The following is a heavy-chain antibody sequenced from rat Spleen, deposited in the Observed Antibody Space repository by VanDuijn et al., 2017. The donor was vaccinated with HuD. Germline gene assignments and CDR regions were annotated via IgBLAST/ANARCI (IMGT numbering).Heavy chain of an antibody. V-gene: IGHV5-22*01. CDR1: GFTFRNYY. CDR3: ARRKLYYGFDY. CDR2: INYEGSSI. J-gene: IGHJ2*01. Sequence: EVQLVESGGGLVQPGRSLKLSCAASGFTFRNYYMAWVRQAPKKGLEWVASINYEGSSIYYGDSVKGRFTIFRDNAKSTLYLQMNSLRSEDTATYYCARRKLYYGFDYWGQGVMVTVSS. D-gene: IGHD1-6*01.